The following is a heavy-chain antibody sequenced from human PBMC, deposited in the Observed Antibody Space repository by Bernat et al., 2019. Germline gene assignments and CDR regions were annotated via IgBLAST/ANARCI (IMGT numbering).Heavy chain of an antibody. CDR1: GFTFRSFG. D-gene: IGHD2-21*02. CDR3: ARDGTAWCPDF. V-gene: IGHV3-30*19. Sequence: QVQLVASGGGVVRPGTSLRLSCVGSGFTFRSFGIHWFRQAPGQGLEWVTLASNDGTNKPYADSVRGRFTTSRDNSKNTVYLHMNSLRVDDTATYYCARDGTAWCPDFWGLGTLVTVAP. J-gene: IGHJ4*02. CDR2: ASNDGTNK.